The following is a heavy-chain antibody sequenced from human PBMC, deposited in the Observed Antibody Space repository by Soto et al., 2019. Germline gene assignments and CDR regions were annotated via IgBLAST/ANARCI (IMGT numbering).Heavy chain of an antibody. Sequence: QVQLVQSGAEVKKPGASVTVSCKTSGYTFSNYGINWVRQALGQGLEWMGWISGYNGNTNYAQTVQGRVTMTTDPSTGTVYMVLKSLKSDDTAIYYCSRFIMVGGWFDPNYYHGMDVWGQGTKVTVSS. V-gene: IGHV1-18*01. CDR2: ISGYNGNT. CDR3: SRFIMVGGWFDPNYYHGMDV. D-gene: IGHD6-19*01. CDR1: GYTFSNYG. J-gene: IGHJ6*02.